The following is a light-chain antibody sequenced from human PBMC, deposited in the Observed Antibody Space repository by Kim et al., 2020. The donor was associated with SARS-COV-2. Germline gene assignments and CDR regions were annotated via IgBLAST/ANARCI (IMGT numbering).Light chain of an antibody. J-gene: IGLJ3*02. Sequence: SVKLTCTLSSGHSSYIIAWHQQEPGKAPRYLMKLEGSGSYNKGSGVPDRFSGSSSGADRYLTISNLQSEDEADYYCETWDSNTRVFGGGTQLTVL. CDR2: LEGSGSY. V-gene: IGLV4-60*03. CDR3: ETWDSNTRV. CDR1: SGHSSYI.